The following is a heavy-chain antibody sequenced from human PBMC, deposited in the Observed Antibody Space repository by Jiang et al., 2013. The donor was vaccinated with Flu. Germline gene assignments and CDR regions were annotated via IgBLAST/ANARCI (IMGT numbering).Heavy chain of an antibody. J-gene: IGHJ4*02. V-gene: IGHV2-5*01. CDR2: IYWNDDR. CDR3: AHTYYYDSSGGSPPYYFDY. D-gene: IGHD3-22*01. Sequence: KPTQTLTLTCTFSGFSLSSSGVGVGWIRQPPGKALEWLALIYWNDDRRYSPSLKSRLTITKDTSKNQVVLRMTNMDPVDTATYYCAHTYYYDSSGGSPPYYFDYWGQGTLVTVSS. CDR1: GFSLSSSGVG.